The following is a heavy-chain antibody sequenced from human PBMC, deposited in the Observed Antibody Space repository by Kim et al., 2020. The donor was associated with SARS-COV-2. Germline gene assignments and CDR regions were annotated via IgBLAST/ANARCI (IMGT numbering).Heavy chain of an antibody. D-gene: IGHD2-21*02. CDR2: IWFDGSNK. Sequence: GGSLRLSCAASGFTFSSHGIHWVRQAPGKGLEWVAVIWFDGSNKYYADSVRGRFTISRDNSKNVVYMQLNSLRVEDTAVYYCARDHDSLYYWGQGTLVTVSS. J-gene: IGHJ4*02. CDR3: ARDHDSLYY. CDR1: GFTFSSHG. V-gene: IGHV3-33*01.